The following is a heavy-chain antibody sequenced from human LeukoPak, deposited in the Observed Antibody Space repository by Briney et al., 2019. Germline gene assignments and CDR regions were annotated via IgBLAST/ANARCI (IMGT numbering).Heavy chain of an antibody. D-gene: IGHD6-19*01. CDR3: ARVSTGWYHYFDS. V-gene: IGHV4-34*01. Sequence: SETLSLTCAVYGGSFSGYFWSWIRQPPGKGLEWIGDINHNGGTNYNPSLKSRVTISVDTSKNQFSLKMSSVTAADTAVYYCARVSTGWYHYFDSWGQGTLVTVSS. CDR1: GGSFSGYF. J-gene: IGHJ4*02. CDR2: INHNGGT.